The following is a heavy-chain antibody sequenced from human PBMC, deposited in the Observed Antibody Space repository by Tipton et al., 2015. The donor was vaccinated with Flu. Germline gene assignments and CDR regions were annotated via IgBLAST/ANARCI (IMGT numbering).Heavy chain of an antibody. D-gene: IGHD3-22*01. CDR2: IYSGGST. Sequence: QLVQSGGGLIQPGGSLRLSCAASGFTVSSTYMSWVRQAPGKGLNWVSIIYSGGSTYYADSVKGRFTISRDNSKNTLYLQMNSLRAEDTAVYYCARESSGYYAGVGYYGMDVWRQGTTVTVSS. V-gene: IGHV3-53*01. CDR1: GFTVSSTY. CDR3: ARESSGYYAGVGYYGMDV. J-gene: IGHJ6*02.